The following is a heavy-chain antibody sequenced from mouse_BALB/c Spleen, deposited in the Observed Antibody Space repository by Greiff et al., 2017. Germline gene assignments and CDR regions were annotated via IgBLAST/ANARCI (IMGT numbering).Heavy chain of an antibody. CDR1: GFTFSSFG. V-gene: IGHV5-17*02. CDR3: ARRVYGNLDY. CDR2: ISSGSSTI. D-gene: IGHD2-1*01. J-gene: IGHJ2*01. Sequence: DVMLVESGGGLVQPGGSRKLSCAASGFTFSSFGMHWVRQAPEKGLEWVAYISSGSSTIYYADTVKGRFTISRDNPKNTLFLQMTSLRSEDTAMYYCARRVYGNLDYWGQGTTLTVSS.